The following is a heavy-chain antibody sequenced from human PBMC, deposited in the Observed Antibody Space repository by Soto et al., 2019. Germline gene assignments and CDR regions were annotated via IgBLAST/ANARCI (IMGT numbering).Heavy chain of an antibody. CDR1: GGSISSYY. CDR3: ASLAFDFWSGHTPSYYFDY. CDR2: IYYSGST. Sequence: SETLSLTCTVSGGSISSYYWSWIRQPPGKGLEWIGYIYYSGSTNYNPSLKSRVTISVDTSKSQFSLKLSSVTAADTAMYYCASLAFDFWSGHTPSYYFDYWGQGTLVTVSS. D-gene: IGHD3-3*01. V-gene: IGHV4-59*01. J-gene: IGHJ4*02.